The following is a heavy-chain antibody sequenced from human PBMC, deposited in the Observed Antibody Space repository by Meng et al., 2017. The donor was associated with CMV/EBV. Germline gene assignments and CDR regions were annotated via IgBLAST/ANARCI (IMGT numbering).Heavy chain of an antibody. Sequence: GESLKISRAASGFTFSDYYMSWIRQAPGKGLEWVSYISSSGSTIYYADSVKGRFTISRDNAKNSLYLQMNSLRAEDTAVYYCARDPAPIIYGSGFDYWGQGTLVTVSS. CDR1: GFTFSDYY. D-gene: IGHD3-10*01. CDR3: ARDPAPIIYGSGFDY. CDR2: ISSSGSTI. V-gene: IGHV3-11*04. J-gene: IGHJ4*02.